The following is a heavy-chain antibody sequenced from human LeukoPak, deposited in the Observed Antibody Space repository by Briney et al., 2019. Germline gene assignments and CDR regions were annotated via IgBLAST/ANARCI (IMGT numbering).Heavy chain of an antibody. V-gene: IGHV4-34*01. D-gene: IGHD3-16*02. J-gene: IGHJ4*02. CDR2: INHSGST. CDR1: GGSFSGYY. CDR3: ARAGAVWGSYRPIDY. Sequence: SETLSLTCAVYGGSFSGYYWSWIRQPPGKGLEWIGEINHSGSTNYSPSLKSRVTISVNTSKNQFSLKLTSVTAADTAVYYCARAGAVWGSYRPIDYWGQGTLVTASS.